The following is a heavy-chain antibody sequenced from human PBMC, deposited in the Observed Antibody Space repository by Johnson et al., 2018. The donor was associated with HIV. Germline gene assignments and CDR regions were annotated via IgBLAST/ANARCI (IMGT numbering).Heavy chain of an antibody. D-gene: IGHD2-21*02. CDR3: TGGRDLRAFDI. Sequence: VQLVESRGGLVQPGRSLRLSCTTSGFIFGDYAMTWFRQAPTKGLEWVSFIRSKAYGETTEYAASVKGRFTISRDDSKSIAFLQMDSLKTEDTAMYYCTGGRDLRAFDIWGQGTMVTVSS. CDR1: GFIFGDYA. CDR2: IRSKAYGETT. J-gene: IGHJ3*02. V-gene: IGHV3-49*03.